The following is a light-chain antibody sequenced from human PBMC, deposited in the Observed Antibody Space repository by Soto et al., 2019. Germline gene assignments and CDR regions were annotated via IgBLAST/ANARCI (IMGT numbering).Light chain of an antibody. V-gene: IGLV2-14*01. CDR2: EVS. Sequence: QSALTQPASVSGSPGQSITISCTGTSSDVGVYNYVSWYQQHPGKAPKLIIYEVSNRPSGVSNRFSGSKSGNTASLTISGLQAEDEADFYCSSYTSSLTLVFGGGTKVTVL. J-gene: IGLJ2*01. CDR3: SSYTSSLTLV. CDR1: SSDVGVYNY.